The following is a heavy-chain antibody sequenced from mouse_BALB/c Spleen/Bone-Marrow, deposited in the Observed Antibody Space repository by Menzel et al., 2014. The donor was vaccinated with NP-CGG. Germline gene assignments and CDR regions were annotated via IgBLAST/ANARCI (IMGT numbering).Heavy chain of an antibody. CDR3: ARRSDLRASMDY. CDR1: GFTFSTYG. Sequence: EVQLVESGGDLVKPGGSLKLSCAASGFTFSTYGMSWVRQTPEKRLEWVAVISSGGSDTYYPDSVKGRFTVSRDNAKNTLYLQMSSLRSEDTALYYCARRSDLRASMDYWGQGTSVTVSS. CDR2: ISSGGSDT. V-gene: IGHV5-9-3*01. D-gene: IGHD3-1*01. J-gene: IGHJ4*01.